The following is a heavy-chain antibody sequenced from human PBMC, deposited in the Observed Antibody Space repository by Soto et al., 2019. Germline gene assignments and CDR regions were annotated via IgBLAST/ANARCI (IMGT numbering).Heavy chain of an antibody. Sequence: GGSLRLSCAASGFTFSSYGMHWVRQAPGKGLEWVAVISYDGSNKYYADSVKGRFTISRDNSKNTLYLQMNSLRAEDTAVYYCAKSYSYGYGIVDYWGQGTLVTVSS. V-gene: IGHV3-30*18. CDR1: GFTFSSYG. D-gene: IGHD5-18*01. CDR3: AKSYSYGYGIVDY. CDR2: ISYDGSNK. J-gene: IGHJ4*02.